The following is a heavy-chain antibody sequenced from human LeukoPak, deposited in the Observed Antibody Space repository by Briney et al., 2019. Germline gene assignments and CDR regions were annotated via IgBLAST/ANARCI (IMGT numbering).Heavy chain of an antibody. CDR2: ITNNGGKT. J-gene: IGHJ3*02. CDR3: ARVATNDRRNAFDI. V-gene: IGHV3-64*01. D-gene: IGHD2-8*01. CDR1: GFTFTTYA. Sequence: GGSLRLSCAASGFTFTTYAMNWVRQAPGKGLEFVSAITNNGGKTYYANSVKGRFTISRDNSKNTLFLQMGSLRAEDMAVYYCARVATNDRRNAFDIWGQGTMVTVSS.